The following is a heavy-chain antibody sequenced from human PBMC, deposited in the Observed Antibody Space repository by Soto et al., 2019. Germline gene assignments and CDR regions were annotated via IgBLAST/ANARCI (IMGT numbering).Heavy chain of an antibody. D-gene: IGHD1-20*01. V-gene: IGHV4-31*02. Sequence: SETLSLTCTVSGGSISSGGYYWSWIRQHPGKGLEWIGYIYYSGSTYYNPSLKSRVTISVDTSKNQFSLKLSSVTAADTAVYYCARDLGGSITGFDPWGQGTVVTVSS. J-gene: IGHJ5*02. CDR2: IYYSGST. CDR1: GGSISSGGYY. CDR3: ARDLGGSITGFDP.